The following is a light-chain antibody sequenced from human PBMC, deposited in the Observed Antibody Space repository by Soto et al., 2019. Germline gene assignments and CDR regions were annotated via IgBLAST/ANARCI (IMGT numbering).Light chain of an antibody. V-gene: IGLV2-14*01. J-gene: IGLJ1*01. CDR2: EVS. Sequence: QSVLTQPPSASGTPGQRVTISCTGTSSDVGGYNYVSWYQQHPGKAPKLMIYEVSNRPSGVSNRFSGSKSGNTASLTISGLQAEDEGDYYCSSYISSSTPYVFGTGTKVTVL. CDR1: SSDVGGYNY. CDR3: SSYISSSTPYV.